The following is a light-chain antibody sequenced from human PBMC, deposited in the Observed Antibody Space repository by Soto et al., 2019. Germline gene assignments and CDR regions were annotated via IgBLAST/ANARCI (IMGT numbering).Light chain of an antibody. V-gene: IGLV2-14*01. Sequence: QSALTQPASVSGSPGQSITISCTGTGSDVGGYNYVSWYQQYPGRAPKLMIYDVTNRPSGVSNRFSGSKSGNSASLIISGLQAEDEADYYCSSYTSSGTYVFGTVTKVTVL. J-gene: IGLJ1*01. CDR2: DVT. CDR3: SSYTSSGTYV. CDR1: GSDVGGYNY.